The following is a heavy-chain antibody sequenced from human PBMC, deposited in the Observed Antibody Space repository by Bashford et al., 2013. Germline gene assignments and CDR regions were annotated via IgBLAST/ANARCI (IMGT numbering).Heavy chain of an antibody. CDR3: TRDLGSVNHDWYFDL. V-gene: IGHV3-73*01. D-gene: IGHD6-25*01. CDR2: IRNKAKINAT. Sequence: WVRQAPGRGLEWVGRIRNKAKINATTYAASVNGRFTISRDDSRNTAYLQMNSLKAEDTAVYYCTRDLGSVNHDWYFDLWGRGTLVTVSS. J-gene: IGHJ2*01.